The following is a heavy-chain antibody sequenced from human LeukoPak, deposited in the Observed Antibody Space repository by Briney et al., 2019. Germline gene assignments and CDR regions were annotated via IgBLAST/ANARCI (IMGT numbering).Heavy chain of an antibody. CDR1: GFTFSSYA. D-gene: IGHD7-27*01. V-gene: IGHV3-23*01. Sequence: QAGGSLRLSCAASGFTFSSYAMSWVRQAPGKGLEWVSTISGSGGSTYYADSAKGRFTISRDNSKNTLYLQMNSLRAEDTAVYYCAKTNWEDHDAFDIWGQGTMVTVSS. CDR2: ISGSGGST. CDR3: AKTNWEDHDAFDI. J-gene: IGHJ3*02.